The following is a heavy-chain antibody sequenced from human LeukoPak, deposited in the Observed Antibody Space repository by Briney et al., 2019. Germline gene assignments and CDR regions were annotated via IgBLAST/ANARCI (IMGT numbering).Heavy chain of an antibody. CDR2: IYPGDSDT. Sequence: GESLKISCKASGYSFTTYWIGWVRQMPGKGLEWMGIIYPGDSDTRYSPSFQGQVTISAAKSINTAYLQWSSLRSEDTAVYYCARGDYDFWSGSDPWGQGTLVTVSS. CDR3: ARGDYDFWSGSDP. V-gene: IGHV5-51*01. D-gene: IGHD3-3*01. J-gene: IGHJ5*02. CDR1: GYSFTTYW.